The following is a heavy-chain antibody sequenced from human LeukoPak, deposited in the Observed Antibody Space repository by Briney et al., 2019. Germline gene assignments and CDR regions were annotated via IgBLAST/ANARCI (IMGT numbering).Heavy chain of an antibody. D-gene: IGHD2-15*01. Sequence: LWASVKVSCKASGYTFTSYGISWVRQAPGQGLEWMGWISAYNGNTNYAQKLQGRVTMTTDTSTSTAYMELSRLRSDDTAVYYCARSHHYCSGGSCYTNLYYYYGMDVWGQGTTVTVSS. CDR3: ARSHHYCSGGSCYTNLYYYYGMDV. J-gene: IGHJ6*02. V-gene: IGHV1-18*01. CDR1: GYTFTSYG. CDR2: ISAYNGNT.